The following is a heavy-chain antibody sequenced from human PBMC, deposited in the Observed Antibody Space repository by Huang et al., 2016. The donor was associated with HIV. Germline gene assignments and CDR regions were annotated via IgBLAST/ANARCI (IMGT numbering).Heavy chain of an antibody. D-gene: IGHD3-22*01. J-gene: IGHJ4*02. CDR1: GGTFSSYA. CDR2: IIPSFGPE. V-gene: IGHV1-69*13. CDR3: ARYYYDSSGYDFVRYFDY. Sequence: QVQLVQSGAEVKKPGSSVKVSCKASGGTFSSYAISWVRQAPGQGLEWMGGIIPSFGPENYAQKFKGRVTITADESTSTAYMELSSLRSEDTAVYYCARYYYDSSGYDFVRYFDYWGQGTLVTVSS.